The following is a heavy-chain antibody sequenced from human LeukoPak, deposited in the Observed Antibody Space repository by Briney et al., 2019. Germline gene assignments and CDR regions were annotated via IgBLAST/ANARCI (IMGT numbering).Heavy chain of an antibody. CDR2: INHSGGT. CDR1: GGSFSGYY. CDR3: ARGSSGWLHTDDY. J-gene: IGHJ4*02. V-gene: IGHV4-34*01. D-gene: IGHD6-19*01. Sequence: SETLSLTCAFYGGSFSGYYWSWIRQPPGKGLEWIGEINHSGGTKYNPSLKSRVTISLDTSKNQFSLKLSSVTAADTAVYYCARGSSGWLHTDDYWGQGTLVTVSS.